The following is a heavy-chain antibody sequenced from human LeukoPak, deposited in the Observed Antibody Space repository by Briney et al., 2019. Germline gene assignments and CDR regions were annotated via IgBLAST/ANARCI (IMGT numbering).Heavy chain of an antibody. J-gene: IGHJ4*02. CDR1: GFTFSSYA. Sequence: PGGSLRLSCTASGFTFSSYAMNWVRQAPGKGLEWISYISSSIVSIYYADSVKGRFTISRGNAKNSVFLQMNSLRAEDTAVYYCARDEEIYALGSYFDWGQGTLVTVSS. V-gene: IGHV3-48*04. CDR2: ISSSIVSI. D-gene: IGHD3-10*01. CDR3: ARDEEIYALGSYFD.